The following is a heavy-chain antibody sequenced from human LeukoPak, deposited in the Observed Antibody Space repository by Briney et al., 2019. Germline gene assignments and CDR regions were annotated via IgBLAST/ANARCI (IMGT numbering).Heavy chain of an antibody. CDR3: ARNSGIYSSGWETVDY. Sequence: SETLSLTCAVYGGSFSGYYWSWIRLPPGKGLEWIGEINHSGSTNYNPSLKSRVTISVDTSKNQFSLKLSSVTAADTAVYYCARNSGIYSSGWETVDYWGQGTLVTVSS. CDR1: GGSFSGYY. J-gene: IGHJ4*02. V-gene: IGHV4-34*01. CDR2: INHSGST. D-gene: IGHD6-19*01.